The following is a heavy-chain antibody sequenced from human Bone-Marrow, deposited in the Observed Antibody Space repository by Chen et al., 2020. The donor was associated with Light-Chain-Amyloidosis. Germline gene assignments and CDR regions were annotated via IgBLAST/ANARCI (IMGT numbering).Heavy chain of an antibody. J-gene: IGHJ4*02. CDR1: GFTFSSKG. Sequence: QVQLVASGGGAVQPGGSLRLSCAASGFTFSSKGTHGVRQAPGKGLEWVAFIRYDGSNKYYADSVKGRFTISRDNSKNTLYLQMNSLRAEDTALYYCAKGHDYGDYGEYYFDYWGQGTLVTVSS. CDR2: IRYDGSNK. V-gene: IGHV3-30*02. CDR3: AKGHDYGDYGEYYFDY. D-gene: IGHD4-17*01.